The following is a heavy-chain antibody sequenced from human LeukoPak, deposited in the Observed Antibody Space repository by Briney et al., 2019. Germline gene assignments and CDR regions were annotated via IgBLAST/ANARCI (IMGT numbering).Heavy chain of an antibody. D-gene: IGHD2-15*01. V-gene: IGHV4-39*01. Sequence: SETLSLTCTVSGGSISSSSYYWGWIRQPPGKGLEWIGSIYYSGGTYYNPSLKSRVTISVDTSKNQFSLKLSSVTAADTAVYYCARRYCSGGSCYSDNWFDPWGQGTLVTVSS. CDR2: IYYSGGT. CDR1: GGSISSSSYY. CDR3: ARRYCSGGSCYSDNWFDP. J-gene: IGHJ5*02.